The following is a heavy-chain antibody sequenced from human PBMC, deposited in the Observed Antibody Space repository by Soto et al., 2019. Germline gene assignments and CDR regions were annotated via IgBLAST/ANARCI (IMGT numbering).Heavy chain of an antibody. CDR1: GFTFSSYE. V-gene: IGHV3-48*03. Sequence: PGGSLRLSCAASGFTFSSYEMNWVRQAPGKGLEWASYISSSGSTIYYADSVKGRFTISRDNAKNSLYLQMNSLRAEDTAVYYCASDLQVLAATGPDAFDILGQGTMVTVSS. CDR2: ISSSGSTI. J-gene: IGHJ3*02. D-gene: IGHD2-15*01. CDR3: ASDLQVLAATGPDAFDI.